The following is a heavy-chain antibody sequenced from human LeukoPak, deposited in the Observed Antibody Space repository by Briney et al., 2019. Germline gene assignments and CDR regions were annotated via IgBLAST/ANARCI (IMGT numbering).Heavy chain of an antibody. V-gene: IGHV3-48*03. CDR2: ITSGSSTI. CDR1: GFTFSSYE. Sequence: PGGSLRLSCAASGFTFSSYEMNCVRQAPGKGLEWVSYITSGSSTIYYADSVKGRFTISRDNAKNSLYLQMNSLRAEDTAVYYCARSTTVTFFGMDVWGQGTTVTVSS. D-gene: IGHD4-17*01. CDR3: ARSTTVTFFGMDV. J-gene: IGHJ6*02.